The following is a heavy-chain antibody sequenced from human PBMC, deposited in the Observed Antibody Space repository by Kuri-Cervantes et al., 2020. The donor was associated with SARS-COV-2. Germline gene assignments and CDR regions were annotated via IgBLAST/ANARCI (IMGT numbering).Heavy chain of an antibody. D-gene: IGHD2-2*02. CDR1: GGSVSGYY. CDR2: IHHAVGT. V-gene: IGHV4-34*01. Sequence: SETLSLTCAVYGGSVSGYYWSWIRQPPGKELEWIGEIHHAVGTFYTPSLRSRATIFLDTSKNQFSLKLSSVTAADTAVYYCASQAAKYCSSTSCYTGVFDYWGQGTLVTVSS. J-gene: IGHJ4*02. CDR3: ASQAAKYCSSTSCYTGVFDY.